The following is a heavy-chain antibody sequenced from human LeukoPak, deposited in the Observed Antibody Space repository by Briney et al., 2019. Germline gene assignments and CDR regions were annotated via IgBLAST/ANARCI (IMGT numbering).Heavy chain of an antibody. D-gene: IGHD3-9*01. Sequence: GGSLRLSCAASGFTFDEDAMHGGRQAPGKGREWVSGISWNSGSIGYADSVKGRFTISRDNAKNSLYLQMNSLRAEDTALYYCAKDMGEVLTGYYNENYYGMDVWGQGTTVTVSS. J-gene: IGHJ6*02. V-gene: IGHV3-9*01. CDR2: ISWNSGSI. CDR1: GFTFDEDA. CDR3: AKDMGEVLTGYYNENYYGMDV.